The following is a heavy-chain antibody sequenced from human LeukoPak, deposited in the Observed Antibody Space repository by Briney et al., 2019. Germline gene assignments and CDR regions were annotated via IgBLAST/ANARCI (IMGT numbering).Heavy chain of an antibody. D-gene: IGHD3-10*01. J-gene: IGHJ4*02. CDR3: AVRITMVRGVPDYFDY. V-gene: IGHV3-23*01. CDR2: ISSSGGRT. Sequence: GGSLRLSCAASGFSFTNYDMSWVRQAPGKGLEWVSGISSSGGRTYYADSVQGRFTISRDNSKNTLYLQMNSLRAEDTAVYYCAVRITMVRGVPDYFDYWGQGTLVTVSS. CDR1: GFSFTNYD.